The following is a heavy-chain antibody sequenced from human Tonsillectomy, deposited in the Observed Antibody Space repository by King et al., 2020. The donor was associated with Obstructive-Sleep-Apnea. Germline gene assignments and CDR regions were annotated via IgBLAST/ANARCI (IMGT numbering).Heavy chain of an antibody. J-gene: IGHJ3*02. V-gene: IGHV3-66*01. CDR3: ARGSYSDAFDI. Sequence: VQLVESGGGLVQPGGSLRLSCAASGFTVSSNYMSWVRQAPGKGLEWVSVIYSGGSTYYADSVKGRFTISRDNSKNTLYLQMNSLRAEETAVYYCARGSYSDAFDIWGQGTMVTVSS. CDR1: GFTVSSNY. CDR2: IYSGGST. D-gene: IGHD6-6*01.